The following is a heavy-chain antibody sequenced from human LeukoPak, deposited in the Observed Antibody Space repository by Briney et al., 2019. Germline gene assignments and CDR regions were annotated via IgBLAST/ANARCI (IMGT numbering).Heavy chain of an antibody. CDR1: GYTFTSYG. V-gene: IGHV1-18*01. J-gene: IGHJ5*02. CDR3: ARDDISGYDLINWFDP. D-gene: IGHD5-12*01. Sequence: GASVKVSCKASGYTFTSYGISWVRQAPGQGLEWMGWISAYNGNTYSAQKFQGRVTMTTDTSTSTAYMELKSLRSDDTAVYYCARDDISGYDLINWFDPWGQGTLVIVSS. CDR2: ISAYNGNT.